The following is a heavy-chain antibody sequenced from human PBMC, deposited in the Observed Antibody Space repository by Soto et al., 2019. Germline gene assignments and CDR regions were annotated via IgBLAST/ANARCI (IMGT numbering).Heavy chain of an antibody. J-gene: IGHJ4*02. Sequence: GGSLRLSCAASGFTFSSYAMSWVRQAPGKGLEWVSAISGSGGSTYYADSVKGRFTISRDNSKNTLYLQMNSLRAEDTAVYYCAKHTRHHIWGSYRYTGYFDYWGQGTLGTSPQ. CDR3: AKHTRHHIWGSYRYTGYFDY. D-gene: IGHD3-16*02. CDR2: ISGSGGST. V-gene: IGHV3-23*01. CDR1: GFTFSSYA.